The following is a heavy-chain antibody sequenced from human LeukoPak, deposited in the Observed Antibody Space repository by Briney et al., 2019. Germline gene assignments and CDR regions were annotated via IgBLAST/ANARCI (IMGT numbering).Heavy chain of an antibody. CDR2: IYYSGST. D-gene: IGHD3-10*01. V-gene: IGHV4-59*01. CDR3: ARSDYGSGSYHSYYYYYMDV. Sequence: SETLSLTCTVSGGSISSYYWSWIRQPPGKGLEWIGYIYYSGSTNYNPSLKSRVTISVDTSKNQFSLKLSSVTAADTAVYYCARSDYGSGSYHSYYYYYMDVWGKGTTVTISS. CDR1: GGSISSYY. J-gene: IGHJ6*03.